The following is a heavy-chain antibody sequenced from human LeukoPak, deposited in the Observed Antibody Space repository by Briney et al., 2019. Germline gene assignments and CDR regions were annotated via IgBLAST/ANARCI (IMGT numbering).Heavy chain of an antibody. CDR3: ARSREKYSSSWYFDY. V-gene: IGHV1-69*05. D-gene: IGHD6-13*01. CDR1: GGTFSSYA. CDR2: IIPIFGTA. J-gene: IGHJ4*02. Sequence: SVKVSCKASGGTFSSYAISWVRQAPGQGLEWMGGIIPIFGTANYAQKFLGRVTITTDESTSTAYMELSSLRSEDTAVYYCARSREKYSSSWYFDYWGQGTLVTVSS.